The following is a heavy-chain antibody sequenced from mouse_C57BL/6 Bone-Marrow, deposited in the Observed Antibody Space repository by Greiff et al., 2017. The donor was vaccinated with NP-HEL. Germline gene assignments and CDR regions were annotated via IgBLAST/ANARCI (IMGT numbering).Heavy chain of an antibody. CDR3: TTTVEDY. CDR2: IDPENGDT. CDR1: GFNINDDY. Sequence: VQLQQSGAELVRPGASVKLSCTASGFNINDDYMHWVKQRPEQGLEWIGWIDPENGDTEYASKFQGKATITADTYSNTAYLQLSSLTSEDTAVYYCTTTVEDYWGQGTTLTVSS. J-gene: IGHJ2*01. V-gene: IGHV14-4*01.